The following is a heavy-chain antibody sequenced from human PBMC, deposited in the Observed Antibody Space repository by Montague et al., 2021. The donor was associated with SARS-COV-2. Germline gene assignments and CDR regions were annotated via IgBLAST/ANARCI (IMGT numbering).Heavy chain of an antibody. CDR2: IWYDGSNK. Sequence: SLRLSCAASGFTFSSCGMHWVRQAPGKGLEWVAVIWYDGSNKYYADSVKGRFTISRDNSKNTLYLQMNSLRAEDTAVYYCARDWWNGDWLFGLYYYGMDVGGQGTTVTVSS. CDR3: ARDWWNGDWLFGLYYYGMDV. V-gene: IGHV3-33*01. D-gene: IGHD3-9*01. CDR1: GFTFSSCG. J-gene: IGHJ6*02.